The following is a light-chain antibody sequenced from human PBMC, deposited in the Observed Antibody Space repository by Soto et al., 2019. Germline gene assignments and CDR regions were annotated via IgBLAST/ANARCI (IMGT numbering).Light chain of an antibody. CDR1: QSVSSSY. Sequence: IVLSQSPGTLSLSPGERATLSCRASQSVSSSYLAWYQQKPGQAPRLLIYGASSRATGIPDRFSGSGSGTDFTLTISRLEPEDFAVYYCQQYGSSPPATFGQGTKVDI. CDR2: GAS. CDR3: QQYGSSPPAT. V-gene: IGKV3-20*01. J-gene: IGKJ1*01.